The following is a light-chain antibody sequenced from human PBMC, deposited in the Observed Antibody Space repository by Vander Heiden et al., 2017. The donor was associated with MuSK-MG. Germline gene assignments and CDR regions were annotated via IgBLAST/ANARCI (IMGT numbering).Light chain of an antibody. V-gene: IGKV1-5*03. Sequence: IQMAQSPSTLSASVGDSVTITCRASHIIGNWLAWYQQKPGKAPTLLIYKALTLKNGVKSRFSGSGPGTEFTLTSSSLEADDFATYYGYQYNSYSFGGGTKVEVK. J-gene: IGKJ4*01. CDR1: HIIGNW. CDR2: KAL. CDR3: YQYNSYS.